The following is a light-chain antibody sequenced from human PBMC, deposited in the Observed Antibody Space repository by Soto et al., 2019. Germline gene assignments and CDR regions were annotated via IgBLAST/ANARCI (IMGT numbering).Light chain of an antibody. Sequence: EVVMTQSSATLSVSPGERATLSCRASQAIKNYLAGFQQKPGQAPRLLIYRASTRATAIPARFSGSGSGTEFTLSISSLQSEDFAVYYCQQYNDWPRTFGQGTKVDIK. CDR2: RAS. CDR1: QAIKNY. J-gene: IGKJ1*01. CDR3: QQYNDWPRT. V-gene: IGKV3D-15*01.